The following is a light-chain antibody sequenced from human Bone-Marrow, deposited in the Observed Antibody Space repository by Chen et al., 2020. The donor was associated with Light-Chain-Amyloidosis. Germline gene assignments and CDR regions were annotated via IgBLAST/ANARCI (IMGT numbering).Light chain of an antibody. J-gene: IGLJ1*01. CDR3: AAWDGSLSGYV. CDR1: SSNIGINY. Sequence: QSVLTQPPSASWTPGQRVTISCSGASSNIGINYVYWSQHFPGAAPNLLSHRNNQRPSGVPDRFSASKSGTSAFLAISGLRSEDEADYYCAAWDGSLSGYVFGTGTKVIVL. CDR2: RNN. V-gene: IGLV1-47*01.